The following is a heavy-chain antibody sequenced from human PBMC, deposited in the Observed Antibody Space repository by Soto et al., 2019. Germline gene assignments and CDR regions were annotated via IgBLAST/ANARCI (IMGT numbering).Heavy chain of an antibody. J-gene: IGHJ6*02. D-gene: IGHD2-2*01. CDR3: ATSYCVGSTCYGPYGVDV. Sequence: QVQLVESGGGVVQPGRSLRLSCAASGFTFSSYAMHWVRQAPGKGLEWVAIISSDGSNKYYADSVKGRFTISRDNSKNTLFLQMNGMRPEDTAVYYCATSYCVGSTCYGPYGVDVWGQGTTVTVSS. CDR1: GFTFSSYA. V-gene: IGHV3-30-3*01. CDR2: ISSDGSNK.